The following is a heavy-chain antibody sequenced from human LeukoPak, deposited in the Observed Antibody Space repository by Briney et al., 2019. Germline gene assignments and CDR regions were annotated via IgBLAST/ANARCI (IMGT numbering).Heavy chain of an antibody. D-gene: IGHD3-22*01. V-gene: IGHV4-4*07. CDR2: IYTSGST. CDR3: AGTGYYYDSSGYFY. Sequence: SETLSLTCTVSGGSISSYYWSWIRQPAGKGLEWIGRIYTSGSTNYNPSLKSRVAMSVDTSKNQFSLKLSSVTAADTAVYYCAGTGYYYDSSGYFYWGQGTLVTVSS. J-gene: IGHJ4*02. CDR1: GGSISSYY.